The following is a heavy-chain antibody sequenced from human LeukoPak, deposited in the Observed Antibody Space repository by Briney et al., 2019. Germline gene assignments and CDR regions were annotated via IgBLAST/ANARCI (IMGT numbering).Heavy chain of an antibody. Sequence: TSSETLSLTCTVSGGSISSYYWSWIRQPPGKGLEWIGYIYYSGSTNYNPSLKSRVTISVDTSKNQFSLKLSSVTAADTAVYYCATKYSSGWYWYFDLWGRGTLVTVSS. J-gene: IGHJ2*01. D-gene: IGHD6-19*01. CDR3: ATKYSSGWYWYFDL. CDR2: IYYSGST. V-gene: IGHV4-59*12. CDR1: GGSISSYY.